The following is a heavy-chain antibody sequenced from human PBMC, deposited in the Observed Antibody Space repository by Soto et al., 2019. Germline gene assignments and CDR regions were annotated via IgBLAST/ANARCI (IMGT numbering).Heavy chain of an antibody. CDR1: GGSFSGYY. D-gene: IGHD3-3*01. CDR2: INHSGST. Sequence: SETLSLTCAVYGGSFSGYYWSWIRQPPGKGLEWIGEINHSGSTNYNPSLKSRVTISVDTSKNQFSLKLSSVTAADTAVYYCALFGITIFGVVTHDYWGQGTLVTVSS. J-gene: IGHJ4*02. CDR3: ALFGITIFGVVTHDY. V-gene: IGHV4-34*01.